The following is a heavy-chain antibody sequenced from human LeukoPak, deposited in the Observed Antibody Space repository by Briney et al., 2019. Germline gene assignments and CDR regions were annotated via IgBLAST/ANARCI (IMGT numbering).Heavy chain of an antibody. D-gene: IGHD1-1*01. CDR2: ISYDGSNK. Sequence: TGRSLRLSCAASGFTFSSYGMHWVRQAPGKGLEWVAVISYDGSNKYYADSVKGRFTISRDNSKNTLYQQMNSLRAEDTAVYYCARETTHYYYYYYMDVWGKGTTVTVSS. CDR3: ARETTHYYYYYYMDV. J-gene: IGHJ6*03. CDR1: GFTFSSYG. V-gene: IGHV3-30*03.